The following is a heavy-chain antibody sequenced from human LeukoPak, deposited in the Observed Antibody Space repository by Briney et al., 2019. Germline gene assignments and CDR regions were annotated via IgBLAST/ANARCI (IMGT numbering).Heavy chain of an antibody. J-gene: IGHJ3*02. V-gene: IGHV1-18*01. Sequence: ASVKVSCKASGYTFTSYGISWVRQAPGQGLEWMGWISAYNGNTNYAQKLQGRVTMTTDTSTSTAYMELRSLRSDDTAVYYCARDQGYSGYDWGADAFDIWGQGTMVTVSS. CDR3: ARDQGYSGYDWGADAFDI. CDR1: GYTFTSYG. D-gene: IGHD5-12*01. CDR2: ISAYNGNT.